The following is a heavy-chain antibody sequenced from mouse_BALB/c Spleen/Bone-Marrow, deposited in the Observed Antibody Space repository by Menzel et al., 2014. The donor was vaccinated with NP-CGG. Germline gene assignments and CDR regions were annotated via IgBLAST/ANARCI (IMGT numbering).Heavy chain of an antibody. D-gene: IGHD2-3*01. Sequence: VQLQQSGAELVRPGTSVKVSCKASGYAFTDYLMEWLKQRPGQGLEWIGVINLGSGSTTQNEKFKVKATLPADTSSNTAHMELSSLTSDDSAVYFCARYDGYLDYLGQGTTRTVSS. CDR3: ARYDGYLDY. CDR1: GYAFTDYL. V-gene: IGHV1-54*01. J-gene: IGHJ2*01. CDR2: INLGSGST.